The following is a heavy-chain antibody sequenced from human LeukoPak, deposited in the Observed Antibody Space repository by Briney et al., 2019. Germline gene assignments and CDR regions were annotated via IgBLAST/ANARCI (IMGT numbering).Heavy chain of an antibody. J-gene: IGHJ4*02. V-gene: IGHV3-23*01. CDR2: ISGSGGST. D-gene: IGHD6-13*01. Sequence: GGSLRLSCAASGFTFSSYGMSWVRQAPGKGLEWVSAISGSGGSTYYADSVKGRFTISRDNSKNTLYLQMNSLRAEDTAVYYCAKDPARSSSWYFGDYWGQGTLVTVSS. CDR3: AKDPARSSSWYFGDY. CDR1: GFTFSSYG.